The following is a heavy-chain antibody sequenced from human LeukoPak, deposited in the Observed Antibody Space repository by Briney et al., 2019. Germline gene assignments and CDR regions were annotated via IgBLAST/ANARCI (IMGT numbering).Heavy chain of an antibody. CDR1: GYTFTGYH. CDR3: ARGLAAAGSRFDY. V-gene: IGHV1-2*02. Sequence: GASVKVSCKASGYTFTGYHMHWVRQAPGQGLEWMGWINPNSGGTNYAQKFQGRVTMTRDTSISTAYMELSRLRSDDAAVYYCARGLAAAGSRFDYWGQGTLVTVSS. CDR2: INPNSGGT. J-gene: IGHJ4*02. D-gene: IGHD6-13*01.